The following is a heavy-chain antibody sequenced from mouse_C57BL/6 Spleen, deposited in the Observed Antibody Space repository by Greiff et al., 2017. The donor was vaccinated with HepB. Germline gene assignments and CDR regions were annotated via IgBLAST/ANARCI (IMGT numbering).Heavy chain of an antibody. Sequence: QVQLQQSGPGLVAPSQSLSITCTVSGFSLTSYAISWVRQPPGKGLEWLGVIWTGGGTNYNSALKTRLSISKENTKSQVFLKMNSLQTDETARYYCAGEVAGYFDYWGQGTTLTVSS. CDR3: AGEVAGYFDY. CDR2: IWTGGGT. D-gene: IGHD1-3*01. CDR1: GFSLTSYA. J-gene: IGHJ2*01. V-gene: IGHV2-9-1*01.